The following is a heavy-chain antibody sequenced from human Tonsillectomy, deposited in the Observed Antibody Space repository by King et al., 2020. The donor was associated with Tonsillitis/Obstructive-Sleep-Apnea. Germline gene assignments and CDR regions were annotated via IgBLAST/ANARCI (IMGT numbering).Heavy chain of an antibody. D-gene: IGHD5-24*01. Sequence: VQLQQWGAGLLKPSETLSLTCAVYGGSFSGYYWSWIRQPPGKGLEWIGEINDSGRTNNNPSLKSRVSISVDTSKKQFSLNLSSVTAADTAVYYCARSRRDGLSFFTGREDLDYWGQGTLVTVSS. CDR1: GGSFSGYY. J-gene: IGHJ4*02. V-gene: IGHV4-34*01. CDR2: INDSGRT. CDR3: ARSRRDGLSFFTGREDLDY.